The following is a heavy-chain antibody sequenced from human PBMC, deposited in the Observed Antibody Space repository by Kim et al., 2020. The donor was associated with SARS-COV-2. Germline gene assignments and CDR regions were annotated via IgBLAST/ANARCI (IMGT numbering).Heavy chain of an antibody. D-gene: IGHD3-9*01. CDR3: ARGGLRYFDWLLLDAFDI. V-gene: IGHV4-59*09. Sequence: KSRVTISVDTSKNQFSLKLSSVTAADTAVYYCARGGLRYFDWLLLDAFDIWGQGTMVTVSS. J-gene: IGHJ3*02.